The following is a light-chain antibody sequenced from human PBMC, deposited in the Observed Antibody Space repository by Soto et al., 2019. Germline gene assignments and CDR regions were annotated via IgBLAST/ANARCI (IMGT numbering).Light chain of an antibody. J-gene: IGKJ5*01. CDR3: QQYDNLPLI. Sequence: IQMTRSPSSLSASVGARVTITCQATQDIRKYLNWYQQKPGKAPKLLIYDASSLETGVPSRFSGSGSGTDFTLTISSLQPEDFATYYCQQYDNLPLIFGQGTRLEIK. V-gene: IGKV1-33*01. CDR2: DAS. CDR1: QDIRKY.